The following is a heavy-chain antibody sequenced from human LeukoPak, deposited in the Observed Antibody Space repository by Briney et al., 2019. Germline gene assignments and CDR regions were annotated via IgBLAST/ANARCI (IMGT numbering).Heavy chain of an antibody. CDR3: ANTNSGWYYFDY. V-gene: IGHV3-23*01. CDR1: GFTFSSYA. D-gene: IGHD6-19*01. CDR2: ISGSGGST. Sequence: PGGSLRLSCAASGFTFSSYAMSWVRQAPGKGLEWVSAISGSGGSTYYADSVKGRFTISRDNSENTLYLQMNSLRAEDTAVYYCANTNSGWYYFDYWGQGTLVTVSS. J-gene: IGHJ4*02.